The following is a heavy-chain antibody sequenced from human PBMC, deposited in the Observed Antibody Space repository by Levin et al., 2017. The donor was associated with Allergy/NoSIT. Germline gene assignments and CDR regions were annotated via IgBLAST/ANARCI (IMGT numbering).Heavy chain of an antibody. V-gene: IGHV3-66*01. CDR1: GFTVSSNY. Sequence: GGSLRLSCAASGFTVSSNYMSWVRQAPGKGLEWVSLIYRGGTAYYADSVKGRFTISRDNSNNTLYLQMNSLRAEDTAVYYCARRYYGLGTYYMDVWGKGTTVTVAS. CDR3: ARRYYGLGTYYMDV. CDR2: IYRGGTA. D-gene: IGHD3-10*01. J-gene: IGHJ6*03.